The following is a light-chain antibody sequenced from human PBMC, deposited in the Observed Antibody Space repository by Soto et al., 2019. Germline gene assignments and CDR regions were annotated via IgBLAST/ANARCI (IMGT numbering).Light chain of an antibody. CDR3: QQYNNWPPIT. Sequence: EIVMTQSPVTLSVSPGESATLSCRASQSIRTSLAWYQQKSGQAPRLLIHGASSRATGIPSRFSGSGSGTEFTLTISSLQSEDFAVYYCQQYNNWPPITFGQGTRVEIK. CDR1: QSIRTS. V-gene: IGKV3-15*01. J-gene: IGKJ5*01. CDR2: GAS.